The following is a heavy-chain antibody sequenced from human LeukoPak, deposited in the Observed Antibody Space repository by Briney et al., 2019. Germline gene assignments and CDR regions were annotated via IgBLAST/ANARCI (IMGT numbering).Heavy chain of an antibody. V-gene: IGHV3-23*01. CDR2: ISGSGGTT. CDR3: AKYLVLRYFDWSDDAFDI. CDR1: GYTFASYA. J-gene: IGHJ3*02. D-gene: IGHD3-9*01. Sequence: PGGSLTLSCTASGYTFASYAMSWVRQAPGKGLEWVSPISGSGGTTYYADSVKCLFTISRDNSKNTLYLQMNSLRAEDTAVYYCAKYLVLRYFDWSDDAFDIWGQGTMVTVSS.